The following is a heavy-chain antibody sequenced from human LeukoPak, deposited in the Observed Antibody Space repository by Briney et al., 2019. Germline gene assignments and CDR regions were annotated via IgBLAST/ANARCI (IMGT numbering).Heavy chain of an antibody. J-gene: IGHJ6*02. Sequence: ASVKVSCKASGYTFTSYYMHWVRQAPGQGLEWMGIITPSGGSTNYAQKFQGRVTMTRDTSTTTVYMELSSLRSEDTAVYYCARGLRGRIAAAGRLVYYYGMDVWGQGTTVTVSS. CDR3: ARGLRGRIAAAGRLVYYYGMDV. CDR1: GYTFTSYY. V-gene: IGHV1-46*01. D-gene: IGHD6-13*01. CDR2: ITPSGGST.